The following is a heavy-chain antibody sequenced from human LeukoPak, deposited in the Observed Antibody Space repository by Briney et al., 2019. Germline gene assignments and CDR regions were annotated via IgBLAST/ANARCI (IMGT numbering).Heavy chain of an antibody. CDR2: IYYSGST. CDR1: GGSISSGGYY. J-gene: IGHJ6*02. V-gene: IGHV4-61*08. Sequence: SETLSLTCTVSGGSISSGGYYWSWIRQHPGKGLEWIGYIYYSGSTNYNPSLKSRVTISVDTSKNQFSLKLSSVTAADTAVYYCARSPSSSWSGAYYYGMDVWGQGTTVTVSS. D-gene: IGHD6-13*01. CDR3: ARSPSSSWSGAYYYGMDV.